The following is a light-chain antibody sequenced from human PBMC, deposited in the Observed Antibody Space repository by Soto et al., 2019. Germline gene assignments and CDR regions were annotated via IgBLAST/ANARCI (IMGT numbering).Light chain of an antibody. CDR1: QDISNY. CDR2: DAS. J-gene: IGKJ3*01. CDR3: QQYDNLPPEFT. Sequence: DTQMTQSPSSLSASVGDRVTITCQASQDISNYLNWYQQKPGKAPKLLIYDASNLVTGFPSRFSGSGSGTDFTFTISSLQPEDIATYYCQQYDNLPPEFTFGPGTKVDIK. V-gene: IGKV1-33*01.